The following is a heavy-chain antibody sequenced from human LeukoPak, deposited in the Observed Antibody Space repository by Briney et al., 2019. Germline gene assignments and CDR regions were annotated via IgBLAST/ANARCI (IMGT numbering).Heavy chain of an antibody. Sequence: PSETLSLTCAVSGGSISSSNWWSWVRQAPGKGLEWVSYISSSSTTIYYADSVKGRFTMSRDNAKNSLYLQMNSLRDEDTAVYYCARGYYGDYVVDYWGQGTLVTVSS. CDR2: ISSSSTTI. CDR3: ARGYYGDYVVDY. D-gene: IGHD4-17*01. CDR1: GGSISSSN. V-gene: IGHV3-48*02. J-gene: IGHJ4*02.